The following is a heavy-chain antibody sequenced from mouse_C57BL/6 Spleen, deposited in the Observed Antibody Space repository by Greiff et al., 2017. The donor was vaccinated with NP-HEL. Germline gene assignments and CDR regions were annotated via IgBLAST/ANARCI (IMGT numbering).Heavy chain of an antibody. V-gene: IGHV3-6*01. J-gene: IGHJ2*01. Sequence: EVKLQESGPGLVKPSQSLSLTCSVTGYSITSGYYWNWIRQFPGNKLEWMGYISYDGSNNYNPSLKNRISITRDTSKNQFFLKLNSVTTEDTATHFCARRYSGSSPFEYWGEGTTLTVSS. CDR2: ISYDGSN. CDR1: GYSITSGYY. CDR3: ARRYSGSSPFEY. D-gene: IGHD1-1*01.